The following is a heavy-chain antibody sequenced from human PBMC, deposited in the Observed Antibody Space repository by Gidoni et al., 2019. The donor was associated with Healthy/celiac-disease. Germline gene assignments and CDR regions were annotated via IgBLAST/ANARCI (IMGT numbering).Heavy chain of an antibody. Sequence: QVQLVESGGGLVKPGGSLRLSCAASGFTFSDYYMGWIRQAPGKGLGWVSYISSSSSYTNYADSVKGRFTISRDNAKNSLYLQMNSLRAEDTAVYYCARGTDYYDSSGYHDYWGQGTLVTVSS. V-gene: IGHV3-11*06. CDR1: GFTFSDYY. D-gene: IGHD3-22*01. CDR3: ARGTDYYDSSGYHDY. J-gene: IGHJ4*02. CDR2: ISSSSSYT.